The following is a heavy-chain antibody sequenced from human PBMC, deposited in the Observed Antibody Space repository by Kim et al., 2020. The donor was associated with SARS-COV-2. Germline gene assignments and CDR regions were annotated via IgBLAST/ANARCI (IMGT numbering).Heavy chain of an antibody. CDR2: ISYDGSNK. Sequence: GGSLRLSCAASGFTFSSYGMHWVRQAPGKGLEWVAVISYDGSNKYYADSVKGRFTISRDNSKNTLYLQMNSLRAEDTAVYYCAKGFEVGDDWGAFDIWG. CDR3: AKGFEVGDDWGAFDI. CDR1: GFTFSSYG. J-gene: IGHJ3*02. D-gene: IGHD1-26*01. V-gene: IGHV3-30*18.